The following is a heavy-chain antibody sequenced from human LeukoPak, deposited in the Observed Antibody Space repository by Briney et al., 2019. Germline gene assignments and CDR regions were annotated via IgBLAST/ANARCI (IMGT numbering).Heavy chain of an antibody. CDR3: ASDRVNYDYVWGNYRLDASDI. D-gene: IGHD3-16*02. CDR1: GGSISNDN. CDR2: IHYMVST. Sequence: SETLSLTCNVSGGSISNDNWSWIRQPPGKVMGWIGYIHYMVSTNYNPSLKSRVTISVDTSKHQFSLKLSSVTAADKAVYFCASDRVNYDYVWGNYRLDASDIWGQGTMVTVSS. J-gene: IGHJ3*02. V-gene: IGHV4-59*01.